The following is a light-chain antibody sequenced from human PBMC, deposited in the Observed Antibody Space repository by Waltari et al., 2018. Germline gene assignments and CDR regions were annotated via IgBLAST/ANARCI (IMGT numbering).Light chain of an antibody. Sequence: DIQMTQSPSSLSASVGDRVTITCRASQSISSYLNWYQQKPGKAPKLLIYAASSLQRGVPSRFSGSGSGTDFTLTISSLQPEEFATYYCQQSYSTLWTFGQGTKVEIK. J-gene: IGKJ1*01. CDR1: QSISSY. CDR2: AAS. V-gene: IGKV1-39*01. CDR3: QQSYSTLWT.